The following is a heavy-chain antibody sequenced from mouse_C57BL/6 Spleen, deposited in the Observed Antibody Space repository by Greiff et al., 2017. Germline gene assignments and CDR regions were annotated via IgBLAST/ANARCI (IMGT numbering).Heavy chain of an antibody. CDR2: IDPEDGET. V-gene: IGHV14-2*01. J-gene: IGHJ3*01. Sequence: LVESGAELVKPGASVKLSCTASGFNIKDYYMHWVKQRTEQGLEWIGRIDPEDGETKYAPKFQGKATITADTSSNTAYLRLSSLTSEDTAVYYCARYYGSSPAWFAYWGQGTLVTVSA. CDR3: ARYYGSSPAWFAY. D-gene: IGHD1-1*01. CDR1: GFNIKDYY.